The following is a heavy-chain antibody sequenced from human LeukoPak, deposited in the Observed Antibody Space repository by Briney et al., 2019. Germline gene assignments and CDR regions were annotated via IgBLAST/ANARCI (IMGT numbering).Heavy chain of an antibody. CDR2: ISGSGGST. CDR3: AKYYNPDVQLCLDY. D-gene: IGHD5-18*01. CDR1: GFTFSSYA. V-gene: IGHV3-23*01. J-gene: IGHJ4*02. Sequence: PGGSLRLSCAASGFTFSSYAMSWVRQAPGKGLEWVSAISGSGGSTYYADSVKGRFTISRDNSKNTLYLQMNSLRAEDTAVYYYAKYYNPDVQLCLDYWGQGTLVTVSS.